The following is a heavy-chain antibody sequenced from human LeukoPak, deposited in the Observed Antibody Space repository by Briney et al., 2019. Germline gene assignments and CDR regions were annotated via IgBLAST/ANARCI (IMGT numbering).Heavy chain of an antibody. J-gene: IGHJ4*02. V-gene: IGHV4-59*01. CDR1: GASISSYY. CDR3: ARVPGYCSGGSCFYCFDY. CDR2: FHYSGGT. D-gene: IGHD2-15*01. Sequence: SETLSLTCTVSGASISSYYWSWIRQPPGKGLELIGSFHYSGGTNYNPSLKSRVTMSGDTSKNQFSLMLSSVTAADTAVYYCARVPGYCSGGSCFYCFDYWGQGTLVTVSS.